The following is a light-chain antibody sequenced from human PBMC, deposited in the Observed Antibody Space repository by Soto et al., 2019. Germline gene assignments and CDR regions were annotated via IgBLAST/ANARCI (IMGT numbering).Light chain of an antibody. CDR1: SSDVGSHKF. J-gene: IGLJ2*01. V-gene: IGLV2-23*02. CDR2: EVS. CDR3: YSYVGSIS. Sequence: QSALTQPASVSGSPGQSITISCTGTSSDVGSHKFVSWYQQHPGKAPELMIYEVSKRPSGVSNCFSGSKSGNTASLTISGLQAEDEADYYCYSYVGSISFGGGTKLTVL.